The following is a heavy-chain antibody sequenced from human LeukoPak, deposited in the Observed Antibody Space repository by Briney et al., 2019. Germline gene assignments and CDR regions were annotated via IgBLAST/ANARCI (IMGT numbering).Heavy chain of an antibody. Sequence: GGSLRLSCAASGFTFSSYSMNWVRQVPGKGLEWVSSISSSSSYIYYADSVKGRFTISRDNAKNSLYLQMNSLRAEDTAVYYCARDLIFYYYMDVWGKGTTVTVSS. CDR1: GFTFSSYS. D-gene: IGHD2-8*01. CDR3: ARDLIFYYYMDV. V-gene: IGHV3-21*01. J-gene: IGHJ6*03. CDR2: ISSSSSYI.